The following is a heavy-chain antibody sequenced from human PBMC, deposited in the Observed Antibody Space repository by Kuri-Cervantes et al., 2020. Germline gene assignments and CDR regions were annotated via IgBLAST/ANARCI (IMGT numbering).Heavy chain of an antibody. D-gene: IGHD3-22*01. V-gene: IGHV1-18*01. CDR3: ARGVYYDSSPRFSYYYCMDV. J-gene: IGHJ6*03. CDR1: GGTFSSYA. Sequence: ASVKVSCKASGGTFSSYAITWVRQAPGQGLEWMGWISAYNGDTNYAQKLQGRVTMTTDTSTSTVYMELSSLRSEDTAVYYCARGVYYDSSPRFSYYYCMDVWGKGTTVTVSS. CDR2: ISAYNGDT.